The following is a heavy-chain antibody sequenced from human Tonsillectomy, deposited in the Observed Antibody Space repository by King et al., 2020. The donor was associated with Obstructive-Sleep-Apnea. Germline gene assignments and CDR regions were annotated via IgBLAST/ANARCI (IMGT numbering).Heavy chain of an antibody. J-gene: IGHJ3*02. CDR2: MNPNSGNT. D-gene: IGHD2-8*01. CDR1: GYTFTSYD. V-gene: IGHV1-8*01. Sequence: VQLVESGAEVKKPGASAKVSCKASGYTFTSYDINWVRQATGQGLEWMGWMNPNSGNTGYAQKFQGRVTMTRNTSISTAYMELSSLRSEDTAVYYCARSSWSRDAFDIWGQGTMVTVSS. CDR3: ARSSWSRDAFDI.